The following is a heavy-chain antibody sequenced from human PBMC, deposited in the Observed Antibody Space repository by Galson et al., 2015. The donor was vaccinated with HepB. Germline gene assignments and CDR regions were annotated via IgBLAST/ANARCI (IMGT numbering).Heavy chain of an antibody. Sequence: SLRLSCAASGFTFSSYGMHWVRQAPGKGLEWVGVISSDGSNKYYADSVKGRFTISRDNSKNTLYLQMNNLSPEDTAVYYCAKDRALAWLLIVGDNYYGMDVWGQGTTVTVSS. J-gene: IGHJ6*02. CDR1: GFTFSSYG. CDR3: AKDRALAWLLIVGDNYYGMDV. V-gene: IGHV3-30*18. D-gene: IGHD3-3*01. CDR2: ISSDGSNK.